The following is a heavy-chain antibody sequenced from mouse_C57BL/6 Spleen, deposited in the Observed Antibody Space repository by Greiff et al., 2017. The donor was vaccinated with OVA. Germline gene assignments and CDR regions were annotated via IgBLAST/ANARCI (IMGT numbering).Heavy chain of an antibody. V-gene: IGHV14-4*01. CDR2: IDPENGDP. CDR1: GFNIKDDY. CDR3: TTGGNYGFAY. Sequence: VQLQQSGAELVRPGASVKLSCTASGFNIKDDYMHWVKQRPEQGLEWIGWIDPENGDPEYVSKFQGKATITADPSSNTAYLQLTSLTSEDTAVYYCTTGGNYGFAYWGQGTLVTVSA. D-gene: IGHD2-1*01. J-gene: IGHJ3*01.